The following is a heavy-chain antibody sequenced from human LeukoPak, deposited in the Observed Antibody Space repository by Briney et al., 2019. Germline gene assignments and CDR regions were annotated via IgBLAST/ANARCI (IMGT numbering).Heavy chain of an antibody. CDR1: GGSFSGYY. CDR2: INHSGST. Sequence: PSETLSLTCAVYGGSFSGYYRSWIRQPPGKGLEWIGEINHSGSTNYNPSLKSRVTISVDTSKNQFSLKLSSVTAADTAVYYCARTPMVRGVPKFDYWGQGTLVTVSS. D-gene: IGHD3-10*01. CDR3: ARTPMVRGVPKFDY. J-gene: IGHJ4*02. V-gene: IGHV4-34*01.